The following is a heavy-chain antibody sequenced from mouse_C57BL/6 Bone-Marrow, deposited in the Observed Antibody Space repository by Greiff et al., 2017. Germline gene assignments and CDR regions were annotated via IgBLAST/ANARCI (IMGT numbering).Heavy chain of an antibody. CDR2: SRNNANDYTT. CDR3: ARGWLHYYAMDY. J-gene: IGHJ4*01. V-gene: IGHV7-1*01. D-gene: IGHD2-3*01. Sequence: EVKLVESGGGLVQSGRSLRLSCATSGFTFSDFYMEWVRQAPGKGLEWIAASRNNANDYTTEYSVSEKGRFIVSRATSQTILYLQMTALRAEDTAIYYCARGWLHYYAMDYWGQGTSVTVSS. CDR1: GFTFSDFY.